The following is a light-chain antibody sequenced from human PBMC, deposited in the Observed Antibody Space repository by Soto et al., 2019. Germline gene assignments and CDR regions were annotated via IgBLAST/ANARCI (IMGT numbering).Light chain of an antibody. Sequence: EIVLTQSPGILSLSPGERVTLSCRASQSVSSSFLAWYQQKPGQAPRLLFYAASTRATGVPDRFSGSGSETDFSLTISRLEHEDFEIYYCQQYDASQITLRQGTRLEIK. J-gene: IGKJ5*01. CDR1: QSVSSSF. CDR2: AAS. CDR3: QQYDASQIT. V-gene: IGKV3-20*01.